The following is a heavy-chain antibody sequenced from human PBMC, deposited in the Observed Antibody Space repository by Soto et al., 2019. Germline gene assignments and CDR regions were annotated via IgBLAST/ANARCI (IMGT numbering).Heavy chain of an antibody. CDR3: ARERRNTRYCSSTSCGKRNAFDI. V-gene: IGHV1-2*04. D-gene: IGHD2-2*01. CDR2: INPNSGGT. Sequence: ASVKVSCKASGYTFTGYYMHWVRQAPGQGLEWMGWINPNSGGTNYAQKFQGWVTMTRDTSIRPAYMELGRLRSDDTAVYYCARERRNTRYCSSTSCGKRNAFDIWGQGTMVTVSS. J-gene: IGHJ3*02. CDR1: GYTFTGYY.